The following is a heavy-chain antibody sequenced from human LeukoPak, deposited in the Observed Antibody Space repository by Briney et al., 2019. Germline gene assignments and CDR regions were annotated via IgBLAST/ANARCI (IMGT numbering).Heavy chain of an antibody. CDR3: ARGAPYGDYVIDY. D-gene: IGHD4-17*01. J-gene: IGHJ4*02. V-gene: IGHV3-23*01. CDR2: VSGSGGKA. Sequence: GGSLRLSCAASGFTFSNYAMSWVRQAPGKGLEWVSSVSGSGGKAYYADSVKGRFTASRDNSKNTLYLQMNSLRAEDTAVYYCARGAPYGDYVIDYWGQGTLVTVSS. CDR1: GFTFSNYA.